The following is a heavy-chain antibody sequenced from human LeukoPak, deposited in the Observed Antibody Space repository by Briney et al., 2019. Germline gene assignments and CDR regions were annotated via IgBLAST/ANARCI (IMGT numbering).Heavy chain of an antibody. CDR3: ARGPHYYDSSGYYPFDY. V-gene: IGHV1-8*01. D-gene: IGHD3-22*01. Sequence: ASVKVSCKASGYTFTSYDINWVRQATGQGLEWMVWMNPNSGNTGYAQKFQGRVTMTRNTSISTAYMELSSLRSEDTAVYYCARGPHYYDSSGYYPFDYWGQGTLVTVSS. CDR2: MNPNSGNT. CDR1: GYTFTSYD. J-gene: IGHJ4*02.